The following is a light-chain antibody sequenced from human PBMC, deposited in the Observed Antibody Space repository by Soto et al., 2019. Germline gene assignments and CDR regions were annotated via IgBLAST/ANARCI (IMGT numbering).Light chain of an antibody. V-gene: IGLV2-14*01. J-gene: IGLJ2*01. CDR3: GSYTSSSTVV. CDR2: DVS. CDR1: SSDVGGYNY. Sequence: QSALTQPASVSGSPGQSITISCTGTSSDVGGYNYVSWYQQHPGKAPKLMIYDVSNRPSGVSNRFSGSKSGNTASLTISGLQAEDEADYCCGSYTSSSTVVFGGGTELTVL.